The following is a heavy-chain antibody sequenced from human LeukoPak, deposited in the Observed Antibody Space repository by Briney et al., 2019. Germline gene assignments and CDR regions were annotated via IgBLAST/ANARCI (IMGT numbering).Heavy chain of an antibody. CDR1: GFTFSRHG. J-gene: IGHJ4*02. CDR2: ISNDGSRK. CDR3: ARDRAWNYFDY. V-gene: IGHV3-30*03. D-gene: IGHD3-3*01. Sequence: GGSLSLSCAPSGFTFSRHGMHWVRQAPGKGLEWVAIISNDGSRKYYAHSVEGRFTISRDNSKNTLYLQMDSLRAEDTAVYYCARDRAWNYFDYWGQGTLVTVSP.